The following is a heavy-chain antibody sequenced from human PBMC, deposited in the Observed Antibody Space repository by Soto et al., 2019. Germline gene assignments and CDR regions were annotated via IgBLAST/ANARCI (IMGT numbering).Heavy chain of an antibody. D-gene: IGHD7-27*01. V-gene: IGHV3-15*01. CDR2: IKSKTDGGTT. CDR3: TTVYMRGLTLPNSDYYGMDV. CDR1: GFTFSNAW. J-gene: IGHJ6*02. Sequence: GGSLRLSCAASGFTFSNAWMSWVRQAPGKGLEWVGRIKSKTDGGTTDYAAPVKGRFTISRDDSKNTLYLQMNSLKTEDTAVYYCTTVYMRGLTLPNSDYYGMDVWGQGTTVTVSS.